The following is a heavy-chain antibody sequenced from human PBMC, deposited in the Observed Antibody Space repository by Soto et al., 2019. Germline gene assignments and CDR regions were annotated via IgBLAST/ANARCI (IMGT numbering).Heavy chain of an antibody. V-gene: IGHV1-69*13. CDR3: ARDNAQRGYSYGNYYYYGMDV. CDR2: IIPIFGTA. J-gene: IGHJ6*02. D-gene: IGHD5-18*01. CDR1: GGTFSSYA. Sequence: ASVKVSCKASGGTFSSYAISWVRQAPGQGLEWMGGIIPIFGTANYAQKFQGRVTITADESTSTAYMELSSLRSEDTAVYYCARDNAQRGYSYGNYYYYGMDVWGQGTTVTV.